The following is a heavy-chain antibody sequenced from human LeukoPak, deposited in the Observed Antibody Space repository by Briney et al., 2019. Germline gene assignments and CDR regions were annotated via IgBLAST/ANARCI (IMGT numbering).Heavy chain of an antibody. D-gene: IGHD3-16*02. CDR3: ARSPDYDYVWGNYRYDY. J-gene: IGHJ4*02. V-gene: IGHV4-4*07. Sequence: SETLSLTCTVSGGSISSYYWSWIRQPAGNGLEWIGRIYTSGSTNDNPSLKSRVTMSVDTSKNQFSLKLSSVTAADTAVYYCARSPDYDYVWGNYRYDYWGQGTLVTVSS. CDR2: IYTSGST. CDR1: GGSISSYY.